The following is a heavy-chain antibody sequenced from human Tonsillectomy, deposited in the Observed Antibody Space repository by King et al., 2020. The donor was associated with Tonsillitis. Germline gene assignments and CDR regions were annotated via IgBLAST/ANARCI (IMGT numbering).Heavy chain of an antibody. D-gene: IGHD5-12*01. J-gene: IGHJ4*02. CDR3: ARRRGYDSLFDY. CDR1: GCSISSSSYY. CDR2: IYYSGST. V-gene: IGHV4-39*07. Sequence: QLQESGPGLVKPSETLSLTCTVSGCSISSSSYYWGWIRQPPGKVLEWIGTIYYSGSTYYNPSLKSRVTISVDTSKNLFYLKLSSVTAADTAVYYCARRRGYDSLFDYWGQGTLVTVSS.